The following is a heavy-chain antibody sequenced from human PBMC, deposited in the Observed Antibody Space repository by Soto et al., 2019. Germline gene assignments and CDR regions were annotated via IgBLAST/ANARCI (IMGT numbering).Heavy chain of an antibody. CDR1: GFTFSSYA. V-gene: IGHV3-23*01. D-gene: IGHD6-6*01. CDR2: ISGSGGST. Sequence: EVQLLESGGGLVQPGGSLRLSCAASGFTFSSYAMSWVRQAPGQGLEWVSTISGSGGSTYYAYSVKGRFTISRDNSKNTLYLQMNSLRAEDTAVYYCAKTGSVAARQGDYWGQGTLVAVAS. CDR3: AKTGSVAARQGDY. J-gene: IGHJ4*02.